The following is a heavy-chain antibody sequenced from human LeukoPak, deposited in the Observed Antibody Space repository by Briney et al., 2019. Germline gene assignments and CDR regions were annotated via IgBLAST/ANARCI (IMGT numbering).Heavy chain of an antibody. CDR3: ARQSTRADAFDI. Sequence: GESLKISCKGSGYTFTSYWIAWVRQMPGKGLEWMGIIFPGHSDTRYSPSFQGQVTNSADKSISTAYLQWSSLKASDTAMYYCARQSTRADAFDIWGQGTMVTVSS. J-gene: IGHJ3*02. CDR1: GYTFTSYW. D-gene: IGHD4-11*01. V-gene: IGHV5-51*01. CDR2: IFPGHSDT.